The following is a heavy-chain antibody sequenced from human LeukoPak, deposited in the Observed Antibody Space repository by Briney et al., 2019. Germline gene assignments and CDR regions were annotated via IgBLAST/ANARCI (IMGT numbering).Heavy chain of an antibody. D-gene: IGHD3-3*01. V-gene: IGHV1-69*13. CDR3: ARGGESPYYYYGTDV. CDR1: GGTFSSYA. Sequence: SVKVSCKASGGTFSSYAISWVRQAPGQGLEWMGGIIPILGTANYAQKFQGRVTITADESTSTAYMELSSLRSEDTAVYYCARGGESPYYYYGTDVWGQGTTVTVSS. CDR2: IIPILGTA. J-gene: IGHJ6*02.